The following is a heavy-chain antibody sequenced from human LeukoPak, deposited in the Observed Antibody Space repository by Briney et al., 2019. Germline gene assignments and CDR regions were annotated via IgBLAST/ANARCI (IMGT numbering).Heavy chain of an antibody. CDR3: ARAFSGSYFH. CDR2: ISSSGSTI. CDR1: GFTFSSYV. D-gene: IGHD1-26*01. V-gene: IGHV3-48*04. J-gene: IGHJ4*02. Sequence: GGSLRLSCAASGFTFSSYVMHWVRQAPGKGLEWVSYISSSGSTIYYADSVKGRFTISRDNAKNSLYLQMNSLRAEDTAVYYCARAFSGSYFHWGQGTLVTVSS.